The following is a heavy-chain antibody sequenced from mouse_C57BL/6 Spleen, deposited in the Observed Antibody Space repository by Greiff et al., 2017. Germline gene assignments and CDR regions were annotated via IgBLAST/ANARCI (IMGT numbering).Heavy chain of an antibody. Sequence: EVQLQQSGPELVKPGASVKIPCKASGYTFTDYNMDWVKQSHGKSLEWIGDINPNNGGTIYNQKFKGKDTLTVDKSSSTAYMELRSLTSEDTAVYYCARSRYGNYDYFDYWGQGTTLTVSS. J-gene: IGHJ2*01. V-gene: IGHV1-18*01. CDR2: INPNNGGT. CDR3: ARSRYGNYDYFDY. CDR1: GYTFTDYN. D-gene: IGHD2-1*01.